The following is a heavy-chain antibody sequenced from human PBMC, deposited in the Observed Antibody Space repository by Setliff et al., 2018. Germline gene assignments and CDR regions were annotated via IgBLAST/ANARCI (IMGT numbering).Heavy chain of an antibody. CDR2: TIPMFGTT. CDR3: ARDPFRNYDTAPVWFDP. J-gene: IGHJ5*02. V-gene: IGHV1-69*05. CDR1: GGTFRNYG. D-gene: IGHD3-22*01. Sequence: ASVKVSCKATGGTFRNYGISWVRQAPGQGLEWMGGTIPMFGTTNYAQKFQGRVTVITDESTSTAYMELRSLRSDDTAVYYCARDPFRNYDTAPVWFDPWGQGTLVTVSS.